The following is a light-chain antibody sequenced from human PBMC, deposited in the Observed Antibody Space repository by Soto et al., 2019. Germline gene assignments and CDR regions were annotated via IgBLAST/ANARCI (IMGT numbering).Light chain of an antibody. Sequence: IHMTQSPSTLSASVGDRVTITCRASQSISSWLAWYQQKPGKAPKLLIYDASSLESGVPSRFSGSGSGTEFTLTISSLQPDDFATYYCQQYNSYPGTIGQGTKVDIK. CDR3: QQYNSYPGT. J-gene: IGKJ1*01. V-gene: IGKV1-5*01. CDR1: QSISSW. CDR2: DAS.